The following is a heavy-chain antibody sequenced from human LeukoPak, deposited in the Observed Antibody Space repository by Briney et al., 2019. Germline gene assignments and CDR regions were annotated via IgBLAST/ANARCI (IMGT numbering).Heavy chain of an antibody. V-gene: IGHV1-2*02. CDR3: AKPNSNNVGVYYFDY. J-gene: IGHJ4*02. CDR1: GYTFTGYY. CDR2: INPNSGGT. D-gene: IGHD4-11*01. Sequence: ASVKVSCKASGYTFTGYYMHWVRQAPGQGLEWMGWINPNSGGTNYAQKFQGRVTMTRDTSISTAYMELSRLRSDDTAVYYCAKPNSNNVGVYYFDYWGQGTLVTVSS.